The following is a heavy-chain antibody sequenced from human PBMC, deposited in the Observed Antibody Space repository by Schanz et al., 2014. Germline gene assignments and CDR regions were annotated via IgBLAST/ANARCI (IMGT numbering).Heavy chain of an antibody. CDR3: ALMSAYFDY. J-gene: IGHJ4*02. CDR2: IEFDGIKK. CDR1: GFTFRDFG. D-gene: IGHD2-8*01. Sequence: QVQLLESGGGVVQPGGSLRLSCAASGFTFRDFGLHWVRQAPGKGLEWVSFIEFDGIKKFYADSVKGRLTISRDNSKNTLYLQMNSLRADDTAVYYCALMSAYFDYWGQGTLVTVSS. V-gene: IGHV3-30*02.